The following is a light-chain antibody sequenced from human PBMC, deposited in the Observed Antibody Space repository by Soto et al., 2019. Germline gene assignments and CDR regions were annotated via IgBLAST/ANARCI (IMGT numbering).Light chain of an antibody. CDR1: QGVGVW. V-gene: IGKV1-5*01. Sequence: IQMTQSPSTLSASVGEKVTITCRASQGVGVWLAWYQQKPGKAPKLLISDASDLQRGVPSRFNGSGSGTEFTLSSNSLQSDDFATYYCQQYDIYSGTFGQGTRVEIK. CDR2: DAS. CDR3: QQYDIYSGT. J-gene: IGKJ1*01.